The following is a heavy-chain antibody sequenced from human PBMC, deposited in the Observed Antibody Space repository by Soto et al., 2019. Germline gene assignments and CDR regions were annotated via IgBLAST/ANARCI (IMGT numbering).Heavy chain of an antibody. CDR3: ARALGTGYCSSTSCYNDYYYYYGMDV. V-gene: IGHV1-2*04. CDR2: INPNSGGT. Sequence: ASVKVSCKASGYTFTGYYMHWVRQAPGQGLESMGCINPNSGGTNYAQKFQGWVTMTRDTSISTAYMELSRLRSDDTAVYYCARALGTGYCSSTSCYNDYYYYYGMDVWGQGTTVTVSS. D-gene: IGHD2-2*02. J-gene: IGHJ6*02. CDR1: GYTFTGYY.